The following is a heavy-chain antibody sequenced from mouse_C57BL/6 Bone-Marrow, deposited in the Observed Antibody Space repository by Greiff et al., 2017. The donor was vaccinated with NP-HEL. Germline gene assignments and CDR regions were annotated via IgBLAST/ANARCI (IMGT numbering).Heavy chain of an antibody. J-gene: IGHJ3*01. CDR1: GYSITSGYY. V-gene: IGHV3-6*01. CDR3: ARELSLTGFAC. Sequence: EVQLQESGPGLVKPSQSLSLTCSVTGYSITSGYYWNWIRQFPGNKLEWMGYISYDGSNNYNPSLKNRISITRDTSKNQFFLKLNSVTTEDTATYYCARELSLTGFACWGQGTLVTVSA. CDR2: ISYDGSN. D-gene: IGHD4-1*01.